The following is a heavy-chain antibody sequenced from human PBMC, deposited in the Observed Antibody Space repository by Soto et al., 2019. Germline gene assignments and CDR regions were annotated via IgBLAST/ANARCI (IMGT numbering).Heavy chain of an antibody. CDR2: IFSSGST. D-gene: IGHD5-12*01. V-gene: IGHV4-4*07. CDR1: GGSINTFY. CDR3: AREGSYSAYNFAHGIQLWSFDF. J-gene: IGHJ4*02. Sequence: SETLSLTCTVSGGSINTFYWSWVRQPAGKGLEWIGRIFSSGSTSFNPSLESRVAMSVDTSKNHFSLNLSSVTAADMAVYYCAREGSYSAYNFAHGIQLWSFDFWGEGALVTVSS.